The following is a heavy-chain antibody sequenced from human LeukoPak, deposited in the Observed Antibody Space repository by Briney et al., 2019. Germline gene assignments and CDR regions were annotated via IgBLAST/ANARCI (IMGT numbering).Heavy chain of an antibody. J-gene: IGHJ4*02. CDR1: GFTVSDNY. D-gene: IGHD5-12*01. CDR3: AKDGLVATIPYYFDY. Sequence: PGGSLRLSCAASGFTVSDNYMSWVRQAPGKGLEWVSVIYSGGSTYYADSVKGRFTISRDNSKNTLYLQMNSLRAEDTAVYYCAKDGLVATIPYYFDYWGQGTLVTVSS. V-gene: IGHV3-66*01. CDR2: IYSGGST.